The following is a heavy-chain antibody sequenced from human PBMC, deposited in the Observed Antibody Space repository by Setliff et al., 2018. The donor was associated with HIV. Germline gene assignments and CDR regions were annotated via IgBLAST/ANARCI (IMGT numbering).Heavy chain of an antibody. CDR3: AKDAHYYYYGMDV. Sequence: LRLSCAASGFTFSSYAMHWVRQAPGKGLEWVAVISYDGTNKYFADSVKGRFTISRDNPKNTLYLQMNSLRGDDTAVYYCAKDAHYYYYGMDVWGQGTTVTVSS. CDR1: GFTFSSYA. J-gene: IGHJ6*02. V-gene: IGHV3-30-3*01. CDR2: ISYDGTNK.